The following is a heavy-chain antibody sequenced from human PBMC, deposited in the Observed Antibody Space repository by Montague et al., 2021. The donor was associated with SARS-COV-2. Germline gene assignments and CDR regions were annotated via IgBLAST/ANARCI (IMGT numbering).Heavy chain of an antibody. CDR2: IFYSATS. V-gene: IGHV4-39*01. Sequence: SETLSLTCTFSGASRSTKNYYWGWIRQPPGKGLEWIGSIFYSATSYSNPSLKSRVTMSVDTSRYQLSLNLSSVTVADPAVYYCARLGITLGGVIVIRYYFGFWGQGTLVTVSS. J-gene: IGHJ4*02. D-gene: IGHD3-16*02. CDR3: ARLGITLGGVIVIRYYFGF. CDR1: GASRSTKNYY.